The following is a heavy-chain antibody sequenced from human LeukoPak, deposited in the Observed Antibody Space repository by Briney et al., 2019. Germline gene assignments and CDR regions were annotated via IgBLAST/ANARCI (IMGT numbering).Heavy chain of an antibody. CDR3: ARDRGSTDFDY. V-gene: IGHV3-9*01. Sequence: PGRSLRLSCAASGFTFDDYAMHWVRQAPGKGLEWVSGISWNSGSIGYADSVKGRFTISRDNAKNSLYLQMNSLRAEDTAVYYCARDRGSTDFDYWGQGTLVTVSS. J-gene: IGHJ4*02. CDR2: ISWNSGSI. CDR1: GFTFDDYA. D-gene: IGHD3-16*01.